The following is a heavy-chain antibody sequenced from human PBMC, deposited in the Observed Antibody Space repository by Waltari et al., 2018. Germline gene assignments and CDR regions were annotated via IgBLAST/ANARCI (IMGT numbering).Heavy chain of an antibody. CDR3: ARGAAGYSSSSYFDL. V-gene: IGHV3-33*01. Sequence: QVQLVESGGVVVQPGRSLRLSCAASGFTFSSYGMPWVSQAPGKGLEWVAVIWYDGSNKYYADSVKGRFTISRDNSKNTLYLQMNSLRAEDTAVYYCARGAAGYSSSSYFDLWGRGTLVTVSS. J-gene: IGHJ2*01. CDR2: IWYDGSNK. D-gene: IGHD6-13*01. CDR1: GFTFSSYG.